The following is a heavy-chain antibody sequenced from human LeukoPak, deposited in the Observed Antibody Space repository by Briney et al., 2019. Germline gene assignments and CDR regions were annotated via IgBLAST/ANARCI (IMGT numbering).Heavy chain of an antibody. CDR1: GFTFSDSC. D-gene: IGHD3-16*01. Sequence: SGGSLRLSCAASGFTFSDSCMSWVRQAPGKGLEWVANMNQDGSAKGYVDSVKGRFTISRDNARNSLYLQMRSLRPEDTAVYYCATYTHWVAGDVWGQGTTVTVSS. CDR3: ATYTHWVAGDV. V-gene: IGHV3-7*01. J-gene: IGHJ6*02. CDR2: MNQDGSAK.